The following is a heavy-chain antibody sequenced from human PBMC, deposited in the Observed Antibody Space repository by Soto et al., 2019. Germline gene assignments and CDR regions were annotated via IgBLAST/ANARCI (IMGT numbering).Heavy chain of an antibody. D-gene: IGHD3-22*01. CDR1: GFTFSSYA. CDR2: ISSNGGST. V-gene: IGHV3-64*01. CDR3: ARGDYYDSSGYPNSYAFDI. Sequence: EVQLVESGGGLVQPGGSLRLSCAASGFTFSSYAMHWVRQAPGKGLEYVSAISSNGGSTYYANSVKGRFTISRDNSKNTLYLQMGSLRAEDMAVYYCARGDYYDSSGYPNSYAFDIWGQGTMVTVSS. J-gene: IGHJ3*02.